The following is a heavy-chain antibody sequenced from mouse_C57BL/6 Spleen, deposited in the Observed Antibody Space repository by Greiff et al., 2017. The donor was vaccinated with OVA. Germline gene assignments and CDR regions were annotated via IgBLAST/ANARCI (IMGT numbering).Heavy chain of an antibody. V-gene: IGHV1-15*01. Sequence: VQLQQSGAELVRPGASVTLSCKASGYTFTDYEMHWVKQTPVHGLEWIGAIDPETGGTAYNQKFKGKAILTADKSSSTAYMELRSLSSEDSAVYYCTRGDGSSPWFAYWGQGTLVTVSA. D-gene: IGHD1-1*01. J-gene: IGHJ3*01. CDR1: GYTFTDYE. CDR2: IDPETGGT. CDR3: TRGDGSSPWFAY.